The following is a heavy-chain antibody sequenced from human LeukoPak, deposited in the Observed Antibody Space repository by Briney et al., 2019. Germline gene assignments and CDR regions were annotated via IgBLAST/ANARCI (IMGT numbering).Heavy chain of an antibody. D-gene: IGHD1-26*01. CDR1: GFTFSNYG. V-gene: IGHV3-30*02. Sequence: GGSLRLYCAASGFTFSNYGMHWVRQAQGKGLEWVAVIWYDGSNKCYADSVNGRFTISRDNSRNTLYLQMDSLRAEDTAVYYRAKDRGNYYYGMDVWGQGTTVTVSS. J-gene: IGHJ6*02. CDR2: IWYDGSNK. CDR3: AKDRGNYYYGMDV.